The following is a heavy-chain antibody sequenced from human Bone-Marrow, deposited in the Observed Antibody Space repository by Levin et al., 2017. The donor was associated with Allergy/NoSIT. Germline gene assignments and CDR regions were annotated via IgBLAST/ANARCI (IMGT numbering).Heavy chain of an antibody. D-gene: IGHD4-17*01. CDR1: GFTFSSYA. J-gene: IGHJ4*02. CDR3: AKDLFINYGDYVYDY. Sequence: GESLKISCAASGFTFSSYAMTWVRQAPGKGLEWVSVISGSGDSTYYADSVKGRFTISRDNSKSTLYLQINSLRAEDTAVYYCAKDLFINYGDYVYDYWGQGTLVTVSS. CDR2: ISGSGDST. V-gene: IGHV3-23*01.